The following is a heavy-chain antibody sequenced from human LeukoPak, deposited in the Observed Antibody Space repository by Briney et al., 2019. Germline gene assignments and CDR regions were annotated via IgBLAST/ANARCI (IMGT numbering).Heavy chain of an antibody. CDR2: IKSKTNGGTT. Sequence: GGSLRLSCTVSGFPFSDAWMNWVRQVPGRGLEWVGLIKSKTNGGTTDYTTPVKGRFTISRDDSKNTLYLQMNSLKIEDTAVYYCVRELSGSFDYWGQGTLVTVSS. CDR1: GFPFSDAW. D-gene: IGHD3-10*01. J-gene: IGHJ4*02. V-gene: IGHV3-15*07. CDR3: VRELSGSFDY.